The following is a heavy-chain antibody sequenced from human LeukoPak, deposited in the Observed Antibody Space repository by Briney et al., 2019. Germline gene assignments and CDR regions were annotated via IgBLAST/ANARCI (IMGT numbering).Heavy chain of an antibody. V-gene: IGHV4-39*01. CDR3: ARLPITKRAMDV. D-gene: IGHD3-3*01. Sequence: PSETLSLTRSVSGDSIRSGDSYWGWIRQDPRKGLEWIASIYYVGSPHYNPSLNSRRVTMSVDTTKNQFSLTLTSVTAADTAVYYCARLPITKRAMDVWGQGTTVTVSS. J-gene: IGHJ6*02. CDR2: IYYVGSP. CDR1: GDSIRSGDSY.